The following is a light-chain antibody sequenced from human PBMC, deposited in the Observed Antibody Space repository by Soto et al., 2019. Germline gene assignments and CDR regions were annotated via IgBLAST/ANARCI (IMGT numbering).Light chain of an antibody. J-gene: IGKJ1*01. CDR3: HQYRTSPPTWT. CDR2: SSS. CDR1: QSVSSTY. Sequence: ELVLTQSPGTLSLSPGDRATLSCRASQSVSSTYLAWYQQRPGQAPRLLIYSSSSRASGIPDRFSGSGSGTDFTLTISRLEPEDFAVYYCHQYRTSPPTWTFGQGTKVEIK. V-gene: IGKV3-20*01.